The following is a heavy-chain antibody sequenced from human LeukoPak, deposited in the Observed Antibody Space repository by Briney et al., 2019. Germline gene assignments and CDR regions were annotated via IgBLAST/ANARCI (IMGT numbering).Heavy chain of an antibody. V-gene: IGHV3-23*01. J-gene: IGHJ4*02. CDR3: AKRGIAAAASFDY. D-gene: IGHD6-13*01. CDR1: GFTFSSYA. Sequence: GGSLRLSCAASGFTFSSYAMSWVRQAPGKGLEWVSGISGSGGSTYYADSVKGRFTISRDNSKNTLYLQMNSLRADDTAVYYCAKRGIAAAASFDYWGQGTLVSVSS. CDR2: ISGSGGST.